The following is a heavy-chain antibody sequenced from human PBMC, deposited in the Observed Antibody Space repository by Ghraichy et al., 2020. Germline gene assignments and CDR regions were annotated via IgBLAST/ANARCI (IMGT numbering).Heavy chain of an antibody. CDR1: GGSISSSSYY. CDR2: IYYSGST. J-gene: IGHJ6*02. V-gene: IGHV4-39*01. Sequence: SETLSLTCTVSGGSISSSSYYWGWIRQPPGKGLEWIGNIYYSGSTYYNPSLKSRVTISVDTSKNQFSLNLISVTAADTAVYYCARHVSSGWLYYYYGMDVWGQGTTVTVSS. D-gene: IGHD6-19*01. CDR3: ARHVSSGWLYYYYGMDV.